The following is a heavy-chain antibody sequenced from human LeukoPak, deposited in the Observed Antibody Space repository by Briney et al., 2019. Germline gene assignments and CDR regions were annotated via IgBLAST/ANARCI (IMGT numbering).Heavy chain of an antibody. CDR3: ATTSRIPYYYYYMDV. CDR2: IYYSGST. V-gene: IGHV4-59*01. Sequence: PSETLSLTCTVSGGSISSYYWSWIRQPPGKGLEWIGYIYYSGSTNYNPSLKSRVTISVDTSKNQFSLKLSSVTAADTAVYYCATTSRIPYYYYYMDVWGKGTTVTVSS. D-gene: IGHD1-1*01. CDR1: GGSISSYY. J-gene: IGHJ6*03.